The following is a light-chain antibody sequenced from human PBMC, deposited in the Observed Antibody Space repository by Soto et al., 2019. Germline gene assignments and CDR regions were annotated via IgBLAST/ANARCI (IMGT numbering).Light chain of an antibody. CDR3: QQSYSSPPT. Sequence: DIQLTQSPSSLFASVGAKVTITCRASQSISNHLNWYQQKQGKXXKXXIFAASSLQSGVPSRFSGSRSGPDLTITISSLQPEDGETYDGQQSYSSPPTFGQGTKVDIK. V-gene: IGKV1-39*01. CDR1: QSISNH. CDR2: AAS. J-gene: IGKJ1*01.